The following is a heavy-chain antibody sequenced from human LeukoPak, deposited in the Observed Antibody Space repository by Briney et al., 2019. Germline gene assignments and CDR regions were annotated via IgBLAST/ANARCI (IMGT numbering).Heavy chain of an antibody. CDR3: ARGRKYYDSSGYYFDY. CDR1: GGSFSGYY. D-gene: IGHD3-22*01. J-gene: IGHJ4*02. Sequence: SETLSLTCAVYGGSFSGYYWSWIRQPPGKGLERIGEINHSGSTNYNPSLKSRVTISVDTSKNQFSLKLSSVTAADTAVYYCARGRKYYDSSGYYFDYWGQGTLVTVSS. V-gene: IGHV4-34*01. CDR2: INHSGST.